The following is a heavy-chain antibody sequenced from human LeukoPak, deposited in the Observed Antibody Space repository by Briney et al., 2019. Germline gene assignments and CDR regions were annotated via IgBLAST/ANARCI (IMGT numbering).Heavy chain of an antibody. D-gene: IGHD1-26*01. V-gene: IGHV4-59*01. CDR3: ARRSYSGSYYYFDY. CDR1: IGSISRYY. J-gene: IGHJ4*02. CDR2: IYYSGST. Sequence: PSETLSLTCTVSIGSISRYYWSWIRQPPGKGLEWIGYIYYSGSTNYNPSLKSRVTISVDTSKNQFSLKLSSVTAADTAVYYCARRSYSGSYYYFDYWGQGTLVTVSS.